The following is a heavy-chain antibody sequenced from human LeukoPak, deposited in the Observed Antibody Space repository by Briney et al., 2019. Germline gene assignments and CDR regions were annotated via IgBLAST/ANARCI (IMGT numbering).Heavy chain of an antibody. Sequence: GGSLRLSCVVSGFTFSTYSMSWVRQAPGKGLGWVSYISSSSGTIYYADSVKGRFTISRDNAKNSLSLQMNSLRAEDTAVYYCARDYLLIHYDSSGYYRDAFDLWGQGTMVTVSS. CDR1: GFTFSTYS. V-gene: IGHV3-48*01. CDR2: ISSSSGTI. J-gene: IGHJ3*01. D-gene: IGHD3-22*01. CDR3: ARDYLLIHYDSSGYYRDAFDL.